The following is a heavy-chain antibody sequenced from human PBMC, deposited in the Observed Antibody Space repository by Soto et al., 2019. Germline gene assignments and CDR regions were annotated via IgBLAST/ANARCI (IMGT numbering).Heavy chain of an antibody. D-gene: IGHD2-2*01. V-gene: IGHV4-38-2*01. CDR2: LYHIGST. J-gene: IGHJ6*02. CDR3: RSSTSCYDESCVDV. Sequence: SETLSLTGAVSGYSISSGNYWAWIRRPPGRGLEWIGSLYHIGSTHYNTSLKSRVTISVDTSKNHFSLELSSVTAADTAIYYCRSSTSCYDESCVDVWGQGTMVTVSS. CDR1: GYSISSGNY.